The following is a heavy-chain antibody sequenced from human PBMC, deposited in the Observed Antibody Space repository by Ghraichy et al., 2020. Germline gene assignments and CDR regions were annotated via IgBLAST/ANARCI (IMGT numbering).Heavy chain of an antibody. V-gene: IGHV3-21*01. CDR1: GFNFSIYS. CDR2: ISSISEYI. J-gene: IGHJ4*02. D-gene: IGHD2-2*01. Sequence: AGSLRLSCAASGFNFSIYSMIWVRQAPGKGLEWVSSISSISEYIYYADSVKGRFTISRDNAKKSLYLQMNSLRAEDTAVYYCAREDCSSISCFAKVPDYWGQGTLVTVSS. CDR3: AREDCSSISCFAKVPDY.